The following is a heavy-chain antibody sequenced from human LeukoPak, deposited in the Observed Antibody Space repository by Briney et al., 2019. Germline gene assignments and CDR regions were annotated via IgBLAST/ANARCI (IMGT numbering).Heavy chain of an antibody. D-gene: IGHD1-26*01. CDR1: GFTVNGNY. V-gene: IGHV3-53*01. CDR3: AKVSWEQVDPDY. CDR2: ISTGGTT. Sequence: GGSLRLSCAASGFTVNGNYMSWVRQAPGKGLEWVSVISTGGTTYYADSVKGRFTISRDNSKNTLYLQMNSLRADDTAVYYCAKVSWEQVDPDYWSQGTLVTVSS. J-gene: IGHJ4*02.